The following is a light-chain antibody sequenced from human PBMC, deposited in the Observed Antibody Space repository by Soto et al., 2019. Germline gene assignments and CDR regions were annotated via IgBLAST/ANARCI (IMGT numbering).Light chain of an antibody. J-gene: IGLJ1*01. Sequence: SALAQPASVSGSPGQSITISCTGSSSDIGAYKYVSWYQQYPGKAPKLIIFEVSNRPSGVSNRFSGSKSGNTASLTIAGLQAEDEADYHCSSYTTGSTLYVFGGGTKVTVL. CDR3: SSYTTGSTLYV. CDR2: EVS. CDR1: SSDIGAYKY. V-gene: IGLV2-14*01.